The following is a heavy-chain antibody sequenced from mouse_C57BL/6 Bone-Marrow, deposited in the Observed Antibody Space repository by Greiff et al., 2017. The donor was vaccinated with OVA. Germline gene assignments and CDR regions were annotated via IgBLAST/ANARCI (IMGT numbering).Heavy chain of an antibody. J-gene: IGHJ1*03. CDR1: GFTFSDYY. CDR2: INYDGSST. Sequence: EVNVVESEGGLVQPGSSMKLSCTASGFTFSDYYMAWVRQVPEKGLEWVANINYDGSSTYYLDSLKSRFIISRDNAKNILYLQMSSLKSEDTATYYCAREVVTTSYWYFDVWGTGTTVTVSS. V-gene: IGHV5-16*01. D-gene: IGHD2-2*01. CDR3: AREVVTTSYWYFDV.